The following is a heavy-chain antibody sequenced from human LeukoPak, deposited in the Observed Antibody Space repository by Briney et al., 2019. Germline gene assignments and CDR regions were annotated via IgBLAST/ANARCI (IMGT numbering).Heavy chain of an antibody. V-gene: IGHV4-61*01. CDR2: IYYSGST. D-gene: IGHD1-26*01. J-gene: IGHJ4*02. CDR3: ATVPPTVGATTTYFDY. CDR1: GGSFSSGSYY. Sequence: SETLSLTCTVSGGSFSSGSYYWSWIRQPPGKGLEWIGYIYYSGSTNYNPSLKSRVTISVDTSKNQFSLKLSSVTAEDTAVYYCATVPPTVGATTTYFDYWGQGTLVTVSS.